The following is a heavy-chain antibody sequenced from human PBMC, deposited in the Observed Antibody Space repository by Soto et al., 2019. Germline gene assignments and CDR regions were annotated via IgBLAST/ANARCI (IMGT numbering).Heavy chain of an antibody. CDR1: GFTFSSYA. D-gene: IGHD3-10*01. CDR2: ISGSGGST. J-gene: IGHJ6*02. CDR3: AKEPNLLLWFGDGMDV. V-gene: IGHV3-23*01. Sequence: EVQLLESGGGLVQPGGSLRLSCAASGFTFSSYAMSWVRQAPGKGLEWVSAISGSGGSTYYADSVKGRFTISRDNSKNTLYLQMNSLRAEDTAVYYCAKEPNLLLWFGDGMDVWGQGTTVTVSS.